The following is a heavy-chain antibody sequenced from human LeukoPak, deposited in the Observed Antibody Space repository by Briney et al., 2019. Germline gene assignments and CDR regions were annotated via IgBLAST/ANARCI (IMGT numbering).Heavy chain of an antibody. J-gene: IGHJ4*02. V-gene: IGHV4-4*07. Sequence: SETLSLTRAVSGGSISSYYWSWIRQPAGKGLEWIGRIYTSGSTNYNPSLKSRVTMSVDTSKNQFSLKLSSVTAADTAVYYCASASGSYPAYYFDYWGQGTLVTVSS. D-gene: IGHD1-26*01. CDR2: IYTSGST. CDR1: GGSISSYY. CDR3: ASASGSYPAYYFDY.